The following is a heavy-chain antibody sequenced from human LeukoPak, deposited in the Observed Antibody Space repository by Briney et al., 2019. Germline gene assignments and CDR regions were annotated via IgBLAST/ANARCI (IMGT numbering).Heavy chain of an antibody. D-gene: IGHD2-21*01. V-gene: IGHV3-23*01. CDR1: GFTFSSYA. CDR2: ISGSGGTT. J-gene: IGHJ4*02. CDR3: AKKVRGGALDY. Sequence: GGSLRLSCAGSGFTFSSYAVNWVRQAPGKGLEWVSVISGSGGTTYYADSVKGRFTISRDNSKNTLYLQMNSLTAEDTAVYYCAKKVRGGALDYWGQGTLVTVSS.